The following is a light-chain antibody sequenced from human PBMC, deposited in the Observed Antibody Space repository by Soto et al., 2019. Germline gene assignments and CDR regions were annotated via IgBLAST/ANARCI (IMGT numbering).Light chain of an antibody. V-gene: IGKV3-20*01. CDR1: QSVSSSY. CDR3: QQYGSSPPNT. Sequence: EIVLTQSPGTLSLSPGERATLSCRASQSVSSSYLAWYQQKPGQAPRLLIYGASSRATGIPDRFSGSGSGTDFTLTISRLEPEDFAVSYCQQYGSSPPNTFGPGTKVDIK. CDR2: GAS. J-gene: IGKJ3*01.